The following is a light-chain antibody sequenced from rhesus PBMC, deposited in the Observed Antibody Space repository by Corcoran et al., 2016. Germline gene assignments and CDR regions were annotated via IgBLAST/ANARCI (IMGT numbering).Light chain of an antibody. J-gene: IGKJ2*01. CDR2: GAS. CDR3: QKYENSPYS. Sequence: QVVLTQSPATLSLSPGERATLSCRASQNLSSYLAWYQQKPGQAPRLLIYGASSRATGIPDRFSGSGSGTELHLPISSLEPDDFAVYFCQKYENSPYSFGQGTKVEIK. CDR1: QNLSSY. V-gene: IGKV3-53*01.